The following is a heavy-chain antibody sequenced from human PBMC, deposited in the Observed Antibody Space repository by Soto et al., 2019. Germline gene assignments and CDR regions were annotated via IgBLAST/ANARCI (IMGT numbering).Heavy chain of an antibody. V-gene: IGHV3-23*01. Sequence: EVQVLESGGGLVQPGGSLRLSCAASGFTCNSYAMTWVRQAPGKGLEWVSAMSVSGSTHYAASVKGRFTISRDSSKNTWYLQMNSLRAEDTAIYYCAKKVGPPGYSYGFYGMDVRGQGTTVTVSS. CDR3: AKKVGPPGYSYGFYGMDV. CDR2: MSVSGST. J-gene: IGHJ6*02. D-gene: IGHD5-18*01. CDR1: GFTCNSYA.